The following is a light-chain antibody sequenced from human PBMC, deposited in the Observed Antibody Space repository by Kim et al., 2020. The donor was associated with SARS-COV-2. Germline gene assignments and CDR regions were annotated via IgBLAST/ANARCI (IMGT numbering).Light chain of an antibody. Sequence: DVQMTQSPSSVSASVGDGVTITCRASQAITNWLAWYQQKPGKAPKLLIHTASSLQSGVPSRFSGRGSGTDFNLTISSLQPEDFATYYCQQAHSFPITFGQGTRLEIK. V-gene: IGKV1-12*01. CDR2: TAS. CDR3: QQAHSFPIT. J-gene: IGKJ5*01. CDR1: QAITNW.